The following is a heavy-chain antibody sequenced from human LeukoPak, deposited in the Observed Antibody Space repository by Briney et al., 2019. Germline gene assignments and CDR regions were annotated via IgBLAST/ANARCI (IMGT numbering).Heavy chain of an antibody. CDR3: ARGDSSGWYGALFDY. CDR1: GGSISSYY. Sequence: SETLSLTCTVSGGSISSYYWSWIRQPPGKGLEWIGYFYYSRSTNYNPSLKSRVTISVDTSKNQFSLKLSSVTAADTAVYYCARGDSSGWYGALFDYWGQGTLVTVSS. V-gene: IGHV4-59*01. D-gene: IGHD6-19*01. J-gene: IGHJ4*02. CDR2: FYYSRST.